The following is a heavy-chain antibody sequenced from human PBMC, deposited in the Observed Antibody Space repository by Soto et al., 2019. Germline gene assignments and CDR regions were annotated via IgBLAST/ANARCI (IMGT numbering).Heavy chain of an antibody. D-gene: IGHD3-22*01. V-gene: IGHV3-30*03. CDR3: ASLRSYYDSSGSSD. CDR1: GFTFSSYG. CDR2: ISYDGSNK. Sequence: QVQLVESGGGVVQPGRSLRLSCAASGFTFSSYGMHWVRQAPGKGLEWVAVISYDGSNKYYADSVKGRFTISRDNSKNTLYLQMNSLRAEDTAVYYCASLRSYYDSSGSSDWGQGTLVTVST. J-gene: IGHJ1*01.